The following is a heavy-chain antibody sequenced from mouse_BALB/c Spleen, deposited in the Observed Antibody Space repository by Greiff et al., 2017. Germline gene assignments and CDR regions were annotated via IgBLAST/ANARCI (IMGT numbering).Heavy chain of an antibody. CDR2: IDPETGGT. J-gene: IGHJ3*01. V-gene: IGHV1-15*01. Sequence: QVQLQQSGAELVRPGASVTLSCKASGYTFTDYEMHWVKQTPVHGLEWIGAIDPETGGTAYNQKFKGKATLTADESSSTAYMELRSLTSEDSAVYYCTRPLPWFAYWGQGTLVTVSA. CDR3: TRPLPWFAY. CDR1: GYTFTDYE.